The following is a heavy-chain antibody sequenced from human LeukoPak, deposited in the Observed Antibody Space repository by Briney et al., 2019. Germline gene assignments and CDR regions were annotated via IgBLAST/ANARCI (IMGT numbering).Heavy chain of an antibody. V-gene: IGHV1-18*01. D-gene: IGHD5-24*01. CDR2: ISAYNGNT. J-gene: IGHJ1*01. Sequence: ASVKVSCKASGYTFTSYGISWVRQAPGQGLEWMGWISAYNGNTNYAQKLQGRVTMTTDTSTSTAYMELRSLRSDDTAVYYCARVLKDGYNNGNFQHWGQGTLVTVSS. CDR1: GYTFTSYG. CDR3: ARVLKDGYNNGNFQH.